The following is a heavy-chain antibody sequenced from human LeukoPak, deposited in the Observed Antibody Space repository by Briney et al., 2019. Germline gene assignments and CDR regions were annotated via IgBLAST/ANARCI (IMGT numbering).Heavy chain of an antibody. CDR3: ARVAVGRSNWFDP. CDR2: ISSSSSYI. V-gene: IGHV3-21*01. Sequence: GGSLRLSRAASGFIFSNYGMNWVRQAPGKGLEWVSSISSSSSYIYYADSVKGRFTISRDNAKNSLYLQMNSLRAEDTAVYYCARVAVGRSNWFDPWGQGTLVTVSS. D-gene: IGHD1-26*01. J-gene: IGHJ5*02. CDR1: GFIFSNYG.